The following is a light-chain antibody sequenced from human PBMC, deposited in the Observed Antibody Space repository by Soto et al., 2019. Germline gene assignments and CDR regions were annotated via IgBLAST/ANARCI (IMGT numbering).Light chain of an antibody. V-gene: IGKV3-20*01. CDR1: QSVSSSY. CDR3: QQCGSSPS. J-gene: IGKJ1*01. Sequence: EIVLTQSPGTLSLSPGERATLSCRASQSVSSSYLAWYQQKPGQAPRLLIYDTSSRATGIPDRFSGSGSGTDFTLAISRLETEDFAVYYWQQCGSSPSFGQGTKVELK. CDR2: DTS.